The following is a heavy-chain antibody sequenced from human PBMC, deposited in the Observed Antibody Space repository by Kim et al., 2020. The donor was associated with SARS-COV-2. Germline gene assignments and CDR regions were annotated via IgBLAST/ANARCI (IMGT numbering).Heavy chain of an antibody. J-gene: IGHJ6*02. CDR1: GYSFTSYW. Sequence: GESLKISCKGSGYSFTSYWIGWVRQMPGKGLEWMGIIYPGDSDTRYSPSFQGQVTISADKSISTAYLQWSSLKASDTAMYYCARQGLNYSSGYYYYYYGMDVWGQGTTVTVSS. V-gene: IGHV5-51*01. CDR2: IYPGDSDT. D-gene: IGHD6-19*01. CDR3: ARQGLNYSSGYYYYYYGMDV.